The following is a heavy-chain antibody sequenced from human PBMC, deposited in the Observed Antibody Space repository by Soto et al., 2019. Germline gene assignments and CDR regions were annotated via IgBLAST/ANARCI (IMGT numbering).Heavy chain of an antibody. D-gene: IGHD3-10*01. CDR3: AKEDSGFSGYMDV. Sequence: EVQLVESGGGLVQPGRSLRLSCIASGFNFNDHGMHWVRQAPGKGLEWVSGITWHSDGMGYADSVKGRFTISRDNAKNSLDLQMNSLRVEDTALYYCAKEDSGFSGYMDVWGKGITVTVSS. V-gene: IGHV3-9*01. J-gene: IGHJ6*03. CDR1: GFNFNDHG. CDR2: ITWHSDGM.